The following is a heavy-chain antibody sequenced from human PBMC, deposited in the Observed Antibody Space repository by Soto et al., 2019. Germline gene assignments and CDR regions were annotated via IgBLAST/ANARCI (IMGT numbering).Heavy chain of an antibody. CDR1: GGSISSYY. CDR2: IYYSGST. CDR3: ARGWFGEFPSYYYYGMDV. V-gene: IGHV4-59*01. J-gene: IGHJ6*02. Sequence: LSLTCTVSGGSISSYYWSWIRQPPGKGLEWIGYIYYSGSTNYNPSLKSRVTISVDTSKNQFSLKLSSVTAADTAVYYCARGWFGEFPSYYYYGMDVWGQGTTVTVSS. D-gene: IGHD3-10*01.